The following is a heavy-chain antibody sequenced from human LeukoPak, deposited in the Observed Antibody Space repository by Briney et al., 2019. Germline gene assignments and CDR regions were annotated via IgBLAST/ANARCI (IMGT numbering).Heavy chain of an antibody. CDR2: IWYDGSNK. V-gene: IGHV3-33*01. J-gene: IGHJ6*02. CDR1: GFTFSSYG. D-gene: IGHD3-16*02. Sequence: GGSLRLSCAASGFTFSSYGMHWVRQAPGKGLEWVAVIWYDGSNKYYADSVKGRFTISRDNSKNTLYLQMNSLRAEDTAVYYCARDLSYYYGMDVWGQGTTVTVSS. CDR3: ARDLSYYYGMDV.